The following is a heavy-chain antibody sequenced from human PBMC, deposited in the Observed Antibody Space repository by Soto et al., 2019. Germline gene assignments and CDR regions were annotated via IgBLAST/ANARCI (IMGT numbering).Heavy chain of an antibody. CDR1: GFTFSSYG. D-gene: IGHD6-6*01. CDR3: ATSALEYSSWHGDLSDYYYGMDV. CDR2: IWYDGSNK. Sequence: GGSLRLSCAASGFTFSSYGMHWVRQAPGKGLEWVAVIWYDGSNKYYADSVKGRFTISRDNSKNTLYLQMNSLRAEDTAVYYCATSALEYSSWHGDLSDYYYGMDVWGQGTTVTVSS. V-gene: IGHV3-33*01. J-gene: IGHJ6*02.